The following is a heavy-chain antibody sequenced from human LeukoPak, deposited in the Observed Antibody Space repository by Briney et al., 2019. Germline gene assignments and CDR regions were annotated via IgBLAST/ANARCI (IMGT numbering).Heavy chain of an antibody. CDR2: IYCSGST. CDR3: ARHPHYYDSSGPPFDP. D-gene: IGHD3-22*01. V-gene: IGHV4-59*08. Sequence: SETLSLTCTVSGGSISSYYWSWIRQPPGKGLEWIGYIYCSGSTNYNPSLKSRVTISVDTSKNQFSLKLSSVTAADTAVYYCARHPHYYDSSGPPFDPWGQGTLVTVSS. J-gene: IGHJ5*02. CDR1: GGSISSYY.